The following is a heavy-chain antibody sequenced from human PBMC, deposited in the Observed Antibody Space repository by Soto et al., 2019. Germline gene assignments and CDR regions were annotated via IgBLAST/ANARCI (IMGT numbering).Heavy chain of an antibody. CDR1: GDRVSSNSAA. D-gene: IGHD3-3*01. CDR3: ARDSTIFGVVIIDY. Sequence: SQTLSLTCAISGDRVSSNSAAWNWIRQSPSRGLEWLGRTYYRSKWYNDYAVSVKSRITINPDTSKNQFSLQLNSVTPEDTAVYYCARDSTIFGVVIIDYWGQGTLVTVSS. J-gene: IGHJ4*02. V-gene: IGHV6-1*01. CDR2: TYYRSKWYN.